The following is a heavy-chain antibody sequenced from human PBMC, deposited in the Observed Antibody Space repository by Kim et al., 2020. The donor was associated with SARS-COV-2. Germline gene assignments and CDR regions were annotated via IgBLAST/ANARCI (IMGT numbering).Heavy chain of an antibody. Sequence: TYADSVKGRFTISRDNAKNTLSLQMNSLRAEDTAVYYCARDDFYGSGPQGYWGQGTLVTVSS. D-gene: IGHD3-10*01. J-gene: IGHJ4*02. CDR3: ARDDFYGSGPQGY. V-gene: IGHV3-74*03.